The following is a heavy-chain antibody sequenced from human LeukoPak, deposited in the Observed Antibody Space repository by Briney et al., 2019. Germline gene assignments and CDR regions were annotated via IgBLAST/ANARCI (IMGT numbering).Heavy chain of an antibody. D-gene: IGHD3-10*01. Sequence: KPSETLSLTCTVSGGSISTYYWSSIRQPPGKGLEWGGYIYYSGSTKYNTALKRQVTISEDTSKNKFSLKLSSVPAADTAVYYCARGQYDAPEEKLDPWGQGTLVTVSS. CDR2: IYYSGST. CDR3: ARGQYDAPEEKLDP. CDR1: GGSISTYY. J-gene: IGHJ5*02. V-gene: IGHV4-59*01.